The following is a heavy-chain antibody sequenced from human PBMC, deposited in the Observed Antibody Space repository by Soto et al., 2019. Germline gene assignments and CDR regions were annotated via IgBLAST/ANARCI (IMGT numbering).Heavy chain of an antibody. CDR3: ARVSYYDILTGYNYNWFDP. J-gene: IGHJ5*02. CDR1: GFTFSSYS. CDR2: ISSSSSTI. V-gene: IGHV3-48*01. D-gene: IGHD3-9*01. Sequence: VQLVESGGGLVQPGGSLRLSCAASGFTFSSYSMNWVRQAPGKGLEWVSYISSSSSTIYYADSVKGRFTISRDNAKNSLYLQMNSLRAEDTAVYYCARVSYYDILTGYNYNWFDPWGQGTLVTVSS.